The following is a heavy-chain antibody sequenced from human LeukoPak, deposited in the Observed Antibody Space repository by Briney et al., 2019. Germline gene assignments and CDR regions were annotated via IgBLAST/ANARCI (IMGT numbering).Heavy chain of an antibody. CDR2: ISGSAGST. D-gene: IGHD1-26*01. CDR3: AKDGIVGPTREFDY. V-gene: IGHV3-23*01. CDR1: GFTFSNAW. Sequence: PGGSLRLSCAASGFTFSNAWMSWVRQAPGKGLEWLSTISGSAGSTYYADSVKGRFTISRDNSKNTLYLQMNSLRAEDTAVYYCAKDGIVGPTREFDYWGQGTLVTVSS. J-gene: IGHJ4*02.